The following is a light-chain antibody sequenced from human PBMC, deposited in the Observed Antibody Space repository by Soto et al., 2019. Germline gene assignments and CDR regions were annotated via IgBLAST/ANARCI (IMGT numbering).Light chain of an antibody. J-gene: IGLJ1*01. CDR1: STDVVGYNY. CDR3: CSYAGSYTFYV. CDR2: DVS. V-gene: IGLV2-11*01. Sequence: QSALTHPRSVSGSPAQSVPISCTGTSTDVVGYNYVSWYQQHPGKAPKLMIYDVSKRPSGVPDRFSGSKSGNTASLTISGLXAEDEADYYCCSYAGSYTFYVFGTGTKVTVL.